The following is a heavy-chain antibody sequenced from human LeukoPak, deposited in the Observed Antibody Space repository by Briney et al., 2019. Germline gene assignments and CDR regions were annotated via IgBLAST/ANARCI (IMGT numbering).Heavy chain of an antibody. CDR1: GYTFTGYY. J-gene: IGHJ4*02. CDR2: INPNSGGT. D-gene: IGHD3-22*01. V-gene: IGHV1-2*04. CDR3: ARGQHYYDSSGYSNSDY. Sequence: ASVKVSCKASGYTFTGYYMHWVRQAPGQGLEWMGWINPNSGGTNYAQKFQGWVTMTRDTSISTAYMELSRLRSDDTAVYYCARGQHYYDSSGYSNSDYWGQGTLVTVSS.